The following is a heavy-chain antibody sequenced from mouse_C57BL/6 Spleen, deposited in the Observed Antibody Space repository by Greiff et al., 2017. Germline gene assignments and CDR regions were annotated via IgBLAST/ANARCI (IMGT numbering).Heavy chain of an antibody. CDR3: ASFDYDPYYYAMDY. Sequence: VQLQQSGAELVKPGASVKLSCKASGYTFTSYWMHWVKQRPGQGLEWIGMIHPNSGSTNYNEKFKSKATLTVDKSSSTAYMQLSSLTSEDSAVYDCASFDYDPYYYAMDYWGQGTSVTVSA. CDR2: IHPNSGST. V-gene: IGHV1-64*01. CDR1: GYTFTSYW. D-gene: IGHD2-4*01. J-gene: IGHJ4*01.